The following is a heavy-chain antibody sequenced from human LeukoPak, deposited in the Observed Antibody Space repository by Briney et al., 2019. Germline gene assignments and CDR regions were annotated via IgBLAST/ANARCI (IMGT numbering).Heavy chain of an antibody. Sequence: GGSLRLSCAVSGFTFSGFWMSWSRQAPGKGLEWVASINSDGSEGYYADVVKGRFTISRDNAKNSLYLQINSLRAEDTAVYYCARGSGNYYGMDVWGQGTTVTVSS. V-gene: IGHV3-7*03. CDR3: ARGSGNYYGMDV. D-gene: IGHD2-15*01. CDR2: INSDGSEG. CDR1: GFTFSGFW. J-gene: IGHJ6*02.